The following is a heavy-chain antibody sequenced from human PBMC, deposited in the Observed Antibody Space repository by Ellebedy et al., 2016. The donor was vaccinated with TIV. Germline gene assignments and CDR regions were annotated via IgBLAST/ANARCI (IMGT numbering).Heavy chain of an antibody. CDR3: ARDAYCGGDCSMGGWFDP. Sequence: MPSETLSLTCTLSGGAIGSGGYYWSCSRQHPGKGLEWTGYIYYSGRTYYNPSLKSRVTISVEPCNNQFSLKLSSVNAADTAVYYCARDAYCGGDCSMGGWFDPWGQGTLVTVSS. CDR2: IYYSGRT. CDR1: GGAIGSGGYY. V-gene: IGHV4-31*03. D-gene: IGHD2-21*02. J-gene: IGHJ5*02.